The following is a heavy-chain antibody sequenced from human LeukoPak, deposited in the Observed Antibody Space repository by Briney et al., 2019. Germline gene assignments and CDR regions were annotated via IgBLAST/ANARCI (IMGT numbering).Heavy chain of an antibody. CDR3: ARDSKSITIFGVVIIHRDYGMDV. J-gene: IGHJ6*02. Sequence: ASVKVSCKASGYTFTSYGISWVRQAPGQGLEWMGWISAYNGNTNYAQKLQGRVTMTTDTSTSTAYMELRSLRSDDTAVYYCARDSKSITIFGVVIIHRDYGMDVWGQGTTVTVSS. CDR2: ISAYNGNT. V-gene: IGHV1-18*01. D-gene: IGHD3-3*01. CDR1: GYTFTSYG.